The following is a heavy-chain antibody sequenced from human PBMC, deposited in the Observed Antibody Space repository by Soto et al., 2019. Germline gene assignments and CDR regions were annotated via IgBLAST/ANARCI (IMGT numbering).Heavy chain of an antibody. CDR1: GFTFSHYE. J-gene: IGHJ2*01. Sequence: QLVESGGGLVQPGGSLRLSCAASGFTFSHYEMAWVRRAPGKGLEWVSYVISSDETTYYSESVRGRFTISRDNARNSLYLQMNSLRIADTAVYYCARLPTITGSADWYFDLWGRGTLVTVSS. CDR2: VISSDETT. CDR3: ARLPTITGSADWYFDL. D-gene: IGHD1-20*01. V-gene: IGHV3-48*03.